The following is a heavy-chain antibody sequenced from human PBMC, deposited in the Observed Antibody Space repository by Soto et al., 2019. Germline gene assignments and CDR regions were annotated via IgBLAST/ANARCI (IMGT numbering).Heavy chain of an antibody. CDR1: GFTFSSYA. Sequence: GGSLRLSCAASGFTFSSYAMSWVRQAPGKGLEWVSAISGSGGSTYYADSVKGRFTISRDNSKNTLYLQMNSLRAEDTAVYYCAKDRSVAGRGVYYGMDVWGQGTTVTVSS. D-gene: IGHD6-19*01. V-gene: IGHV3-23*01. J-gene: IGHJ6*02. CDR3: AKDRSVAGRGVYYGMDV. CDR2: ISGSGGST.